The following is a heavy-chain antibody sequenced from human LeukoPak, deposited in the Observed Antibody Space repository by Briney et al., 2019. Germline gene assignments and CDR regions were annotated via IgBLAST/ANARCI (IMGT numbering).Heavy chain of an antibody. CDR2: ITANTRGRIT. J-gene: IGHJ4*02. D-gene: IGHD2/OR15-2a*01. CDR3: ARGGYFSFDY. CDR1: GFSFSTYD. V-gene: IGHV3-23*01. Sequence: GGSLRLSCVTSGFSFSTYDMSWVRQAPGKGLEWVSGITANTRGRITYYADSVKGRFTISRDSSEDTLYLQMNSLRAEDTAVYFCARGGYFSFDYWGQGTLVTVSS.